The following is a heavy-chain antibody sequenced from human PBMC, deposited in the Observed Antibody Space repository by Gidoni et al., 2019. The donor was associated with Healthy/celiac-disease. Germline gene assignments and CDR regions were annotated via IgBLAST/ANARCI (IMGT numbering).Heavy chain of an antibody. Sequence: EVQLVESGGGLVQPGGSLRLSCAASGFTFSSYDMRWVRQATGKGLGWVSAIGTAGDTYYPGSVKGRFTISRENAKNSLYLQMSSLRAGDTAVYYCARSGYCSSTSCYGYYYYGMDVWGQGTTVTVSS. J-gene: IGHJ6*02. V-gene: IGHV3-13*01. CDR3: ARSGYCSSTSCYGYYYYGMDV. D-gene: IGHD2-2*01. CDR1: GFTFSSYD. CDR2: IGTAGDT.